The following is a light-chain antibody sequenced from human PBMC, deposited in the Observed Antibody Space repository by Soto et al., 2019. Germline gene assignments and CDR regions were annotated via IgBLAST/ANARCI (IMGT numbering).Light chain of an antibody. V-gene: IGLV6-57*01. CDR2: EDD. CDR3: QSYDADILI. CDR1: SGNIVINY. J-gene: IGLJ2*01. Sequence: NFMLTQPHSVSGSPGKTVTISCTRSSGNIVINYVQWYQQRPGSSPTTVIFEDDDRPSGVPDRFSASLDTSTNSASLTISGLKPEDEADYYCQSYDADILIFGGGTKVTVL.